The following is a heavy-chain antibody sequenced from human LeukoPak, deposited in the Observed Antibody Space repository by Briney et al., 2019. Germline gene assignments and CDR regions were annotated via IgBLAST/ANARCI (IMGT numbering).Heavy chain of an antibody. D-gene: IGHD1-14*01. CDR2: VWCDGSNK. Sequence: GGSLRLSCAGSGFTFSAYGVHWVRQAPGKGLEWVAVVWCDGSNKFYVESVKGRFSASRDNSKNTLYLQMNSLRAEDTAVYYCARDLNLPDALDLWGQGTMVTVSS. J-gene: IGHJ3*01. CDR1: GFTFSAYG. V-gene: IGHV3-33*01. CDR3: ARDLNLPDALDL.